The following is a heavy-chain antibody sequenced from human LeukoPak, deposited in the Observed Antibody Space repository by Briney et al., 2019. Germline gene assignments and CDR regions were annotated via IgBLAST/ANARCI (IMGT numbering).Heavy chain of an antibody. D-gene: IGHD2-8*01. Sequence: ETLSLTCAVYGGSFSGYYWSWIRQPPGKGLEWIGEINHSGSTNYNPSLKSRVIISVDTSKNQFSLKLSSVTAADTAVYYCARGQADEDIVLMVYAILMTRSCWFDPWGQGTLVTVSS. CDR2: INHSGST. V-gene: IGHV4-34*01. CDR1: GGSFSGYY. CDR3: ARGQADEDIVLMVYAILMTRSCWFDP. J-gene: IGHJ5*02.